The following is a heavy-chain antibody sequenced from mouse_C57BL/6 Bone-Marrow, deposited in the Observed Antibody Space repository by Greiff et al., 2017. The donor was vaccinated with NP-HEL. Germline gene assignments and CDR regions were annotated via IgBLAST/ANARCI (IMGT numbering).Heavy chain of an antibody. D-gene: IGHD1-1*01. V-gene: IGHV1-22*01. Sequence: VQLQQSGPELVKPGASVKMSCKASGYTFTDYNMHWVKQSHGKSLEWIGYINPNNGGTSYNQKSKGKATLTVNKSSSTAYMELRVLTSEDSAVYYCAVITTVVDFDYWGQGTTLTVSS. CDR1: GYTFTDYN. J-gene: IGHJ2*01. CDR3: AVITTVVDFDY. CDR2: INPNNGGT.